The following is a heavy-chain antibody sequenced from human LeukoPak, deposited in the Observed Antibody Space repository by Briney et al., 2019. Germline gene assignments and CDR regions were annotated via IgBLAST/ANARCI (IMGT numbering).Heavy chain of an antibody. V-gene: IGHV3-33*01. CDR1: GFTFSAYG. CDR2: IWFDGSNK. J-gene: IGHJ6*02. D-gene: IGHD3-22*01. CDR3: ARDGAYYYDSSGYYPPTYYYYYGMDV. Sequence: GGSLRLSCAASGFTFSAYGMHWVRQAPGKGLEWVAVIWFDGSNKYYADSVKGRFTISRDNAKNTLYLQMNSLRAEDTAVYYCARDGAYYYDSSGYYPPTYYYYYGMDVWGQGTTVTVSS.